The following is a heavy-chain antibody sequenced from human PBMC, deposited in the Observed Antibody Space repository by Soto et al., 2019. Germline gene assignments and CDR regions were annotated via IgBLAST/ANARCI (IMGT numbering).Heavy chain of an antibody. CDR3: ARHTRSSYYYYYGMDV. CDR1: GGTFSSYA. V-gene: IGHV1-69*13. CDR2: IIPIFGTA. Sequence: AVNVSFKASGGTFSSYAISWVRQAPGQGLEWMGGIIPIFGTANYAQKFQGRVTITADESTSTAYMELSSLRSEDTAVYYCARHTRSSYYYYYGMDVWGQGTTVTVSS. D-gene: IGHD3-10*01. J-gene: IGHJ6*02.